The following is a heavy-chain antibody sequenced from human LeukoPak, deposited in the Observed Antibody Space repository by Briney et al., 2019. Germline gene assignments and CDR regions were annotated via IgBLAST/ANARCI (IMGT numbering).Heavy chain of an antibody. J-gene: IGHJ1*01. CDR1: AFTFSTYA. Sequence: GGSLRLSCAASAFTFSTYAMYWVRQAPGKGLEYVSAISGSGVNTYYANSVKGRFTISRDNSKNTLYLQSGSPRAEDMAVYYCARDSSLGMDWGQGTLVTVSA. CDR2: ISGSGVNT. D-gene: IGHD1-26*01. CDR3: ARDSSLGMD. V-gene: IGHV3-64*01.